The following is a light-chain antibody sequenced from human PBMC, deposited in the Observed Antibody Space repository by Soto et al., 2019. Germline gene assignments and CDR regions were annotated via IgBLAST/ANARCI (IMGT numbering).Light chain of an antibody. CDR2: LNSDGSH. J-gene: IGLJ2*01. CDR3: QTWGTGIRV. V-gene: IGLV4-69*01. Sequence: QPVLTQSPSASASLGASVKLTCTLSSGHSSFAIAWHQQQPEKGPRYLMKLNSDGSHSKGDGIPDRFSGSRSGAERYLTISSLQSEDEADYYCQTWGTGIRVFGGGTKLTAL. CDR1: SGHSSFA.